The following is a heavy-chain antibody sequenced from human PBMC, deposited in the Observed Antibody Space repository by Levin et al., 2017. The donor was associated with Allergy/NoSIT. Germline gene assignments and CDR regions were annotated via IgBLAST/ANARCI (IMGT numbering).Heavy chain of an antibody. CDR2: INAGDSDT. CDR3: ARLYTTMSEFDY. CDR1: GYSFTSYW. J-gene: IGHJ4*02. V-gene: IGHV5-51*01. D-gene: IGHD5-18*01. Sequence: GESLKISCQGSGYSFTSYWIAWVRQMPGKGLELMGIINAGDSDTRYSPSFQGQVTISADKSISTAYLHWSSLKASDTAMYYCARLYTTMSEFDYWGQGTLVTVSS.